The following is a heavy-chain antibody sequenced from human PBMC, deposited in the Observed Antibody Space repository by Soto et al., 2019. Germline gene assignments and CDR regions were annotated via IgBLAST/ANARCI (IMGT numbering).Heavy chain of an antibody. CDR2: IYYSGSD. Sequence: SETLSLTCTVSGGSLSSGDYYWSWIRQSPWTGLEWIGYIYYSGSDYYNPSLKSRVTLSVDTSKNQFSLKLTSVTAADTALYYCVRARGDRAFAMDVWGQGTTVPVSS. J-gene: IGHJ6*02. CDR1: GGSLSSGDYY. V-gene: IGHV4-30-4*01. CDR3: VRARGDRAFAMDV. D-gene: IGHD3-10*01.